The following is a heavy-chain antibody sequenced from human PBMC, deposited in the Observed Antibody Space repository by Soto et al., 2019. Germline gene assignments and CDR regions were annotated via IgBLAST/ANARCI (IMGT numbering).Heavy chain of an antibody. CDR3: ASGVAPAAMTPFGFDY. J-gene: IGHJ4*02. D-gene: IGHD2-2*01. CDR2: ISSSSSYI. CDR1: GFTFSSYS. Sequence: EVQLVESGGGLVKPGGSLRLSCAASGFTFSSYSMNWVRQAPGKGLEWVSSISSSSSYIYYADSVKGRFTISRDNAKNSLYLQMNSLRAEDTAVYYCASGVAPAAMTPFGFDYWGQGTLVTVSS. V-gene: IGHV3-21*01.